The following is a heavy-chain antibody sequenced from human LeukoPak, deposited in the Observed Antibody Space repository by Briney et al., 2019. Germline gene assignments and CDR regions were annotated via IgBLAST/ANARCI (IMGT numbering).Heavy chain of an antibody. CDR3: AGRPDTAMVAIFDY. J-gene: IGHJ4*02. V-gene: IGHV1-2*02. CDR1: GYIFTGYY. D-gene: IGHD5-18*01. Sequence: ASVKVSCKASGYIFTGYYMHWVRQAPGQGLEWMGWINPNSGGTNYAQKFQGRVTMTGDTSISTAYMELSRLSSDDTAIYYCAGRPDTAMVAIFDYWGQGTLVTVSS. CDR2: INPNSGGT.